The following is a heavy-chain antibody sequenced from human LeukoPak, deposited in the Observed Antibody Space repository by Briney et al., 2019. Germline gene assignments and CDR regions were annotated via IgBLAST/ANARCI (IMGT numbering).Heavy chain of an antibody. Sequence: SETLSLTCTVSAGSISSSSYYWGWIHQPPGKGLEWIGSIYYSGSTYYNPSLKSRVTISVDTSKNQFSLKLSSVTAADTAVYYCARLVRLGYCSGGSCYSFDPWGQGTLVTVSS. CDR2: IYYSGST. CDR3: ARLVRLGYCSGGSCYSFDP. V-gene: IGHV4-39*01. D-gene: IGHD2-15*01. J-gene: IGHJ5*02. CDR1: AGSISSSSYY.